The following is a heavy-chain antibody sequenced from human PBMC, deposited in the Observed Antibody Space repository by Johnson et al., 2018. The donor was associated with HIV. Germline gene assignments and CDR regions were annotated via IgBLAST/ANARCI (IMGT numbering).Heavy chain of an antibody. CDR2: ISYDGSNK. D-gene: IGHD3-10*01. CDR3: ARAGRGYGFDI. J-gene: IGHJ3*02. CDR1: GFTFSSYA. Sequence: VQLVESGGGVVQPGRSLRLSCAASGFTFSSYAMHWVRRAPGKGLEWVAVISYDGSNKYYADSVKGRFTISRDNSKNTLYLQMNSLRAEDTAVYYCARAGRGYGFDIWGQGTMVTVSS. V-gene: IGHV3-30*04.